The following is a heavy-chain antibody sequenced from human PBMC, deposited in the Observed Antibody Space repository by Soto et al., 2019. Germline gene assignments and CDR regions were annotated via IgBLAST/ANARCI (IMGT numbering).Heavy chain of an antibody. J-gene: IGHJ4*02. D-gene: IGHD5-12*01. CDR1: GYSFTSYW. CDR3: ARGVKMATPHKYYFDY. Sequence: GESLKISCKGSGYSFTSYWITWVRQMPGKGLEWMGRFDASASSTNYSPSFRGHVTISSDRSTNTAYLQWSSLKASDTAMYYCARGVKMATPHKYYFDYWGQGTLVTVSS. V-gene: IGHV5-10-1*01. CDR2: FDASASST.